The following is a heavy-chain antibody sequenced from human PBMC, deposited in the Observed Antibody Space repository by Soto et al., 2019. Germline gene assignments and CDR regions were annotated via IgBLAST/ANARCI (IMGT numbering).Heavy chain of an antibody. CDR2: ISYDGSSK. Sequence: QVQLVESGGGVVQPGRSLRLSCAASGFTFSSYGMHWVRQAPGKGLEWVAVISYDGSSKYYADSVKGRFTISRDNSKNTLYLQMNSLRAEDTAVHYCAKAKYSGSYHYYGMDVWGQWTTVTVSS. V-gene: IGHV3-30*18. CDR1: GFTFSSYG. J-gene: IGHJ6*02. CDR3: AKAKYSGSYHYYGMDV. D-gene: IGHD1-26*01.